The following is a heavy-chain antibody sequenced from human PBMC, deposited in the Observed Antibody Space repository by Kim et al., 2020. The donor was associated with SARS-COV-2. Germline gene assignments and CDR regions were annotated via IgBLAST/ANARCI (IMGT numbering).Heavy chain of an antibody. D-gene: IGHD4-17*01. Sequence: ASVTVSCKVSGYTLTELSMHWVRQAPGKGLEWMGGFDPEDGETIYAQKFQGRVTMTEDTSTDTAYMELSSLRSEDTAVYYCATDFGGLRRLYNWFDPWGQGTLVTVSS. J-gene: IGHJ5*02. CDR3: ATDFGGLRRLYNWFDP. CDR1: GYTLTELS. CDR2: FDPEDGET. V-gene: IGHV1-24*01.